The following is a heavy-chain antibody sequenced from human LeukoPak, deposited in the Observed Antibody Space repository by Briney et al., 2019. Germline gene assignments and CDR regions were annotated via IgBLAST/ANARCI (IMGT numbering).Heavy chain of an antibody. V-gene: IGHV3-15*01. J-gene: IGHJ4*02. Sequence: KPGGSLRLSCAASGFTFSNAWMSWVRQAPGKGLEWVGRIKSKTDGGTTDYAAPVKGRFTISRDDSKNTLYLQMNSLKTEDTAVYYCTVSMVRGLGYFDYWGQGTLVTVSS. CDR1: GFTFSNAW. CDR3: TVSMVRGLGYFDY. D-gene: IGHD3-10*01. CDR2: IKSKTDGGTT.